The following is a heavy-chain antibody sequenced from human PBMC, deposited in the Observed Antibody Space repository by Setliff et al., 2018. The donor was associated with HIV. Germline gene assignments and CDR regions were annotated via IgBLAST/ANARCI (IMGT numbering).Heavy chain of an antibody. CDR1: GVSINLHH. CDR2: VSDTGTT. D-gene: IGHD3-16*01. Sequence: SETLSLTCSVYGVSINLHHWSWIRQSPGKGLECIGSVSDTGTTNYNPSLRSRVTISSVTSKNQISLRLTSVTAADTALYFCARHKVISKLGGLIQDYFYYGLDAWGQGTLVTVSS. V-gene: IGHV4-59*11. J-gene: IGHJ5*02. CDR3: ARHKVISKLGGLIQDYFYYGLDA.